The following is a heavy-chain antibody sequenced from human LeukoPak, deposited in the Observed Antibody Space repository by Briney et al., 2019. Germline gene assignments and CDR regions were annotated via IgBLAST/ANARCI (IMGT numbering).Heavy chain of an antibody. CDR2: IWYDGSNK. V-gene: IGHV3-33*01. Sequence: GSLRLSCAASGFTFSSYGMHWVRQAPGKGLEWVAVIWYDGSNKYYADSVKGRFTISRDNSKNTLYLQMNSLRAEDTAVYYCARDYYDSSGYYYGAFDIWGQGTMVTVSS. D-gene: IGHD3-22*01. CDR3: ARDYYDSSGYYYGAFDI. CDR1: GFTFSSYG. J-gene: IGHJ3*02.